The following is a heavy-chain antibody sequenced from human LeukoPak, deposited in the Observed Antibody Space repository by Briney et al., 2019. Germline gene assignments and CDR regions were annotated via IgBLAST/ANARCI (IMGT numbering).Heavy chain of an antibody. CDR1: GFTLSSYE. CDR2: ISSGDIVI. J-gene: IGHJ4*02. Sequence: PGGSLRLSCAASGFTLSSYEFNWVRQAPGKGLEWISHISSGDIVICHADAVKGRFTISRDNSKNTLYLQMNSLRAEDTAVYYCARDASPHYDILSGYYPPVDYWGQGTLVTVSS. V-gene: IGHV3-48*03. D-gene: IGHD3-9*01. CDR3: ARDASPHYDILSGYYPPVDY.